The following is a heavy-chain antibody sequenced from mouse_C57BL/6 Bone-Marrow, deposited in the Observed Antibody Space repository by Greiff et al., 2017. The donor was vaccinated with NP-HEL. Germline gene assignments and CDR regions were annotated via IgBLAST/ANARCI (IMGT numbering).Heavy chain of an antibody. J-gene: IGHJ1*03. CDR1: GYTFTSHW. CDR3: ARGSDDGYSYWYFDV. CDR2: IFPGSGST. D-gene: IGHD2-3*01. V-gene: IGHV1-56*01. Sequence: VQLQQSGPELVRPGASVKISCKAPGYTFTSHWMQWVRQRPGQGLEWIGEIFPGSGSTYYNEKFKGKATLTVDTSSSTAYMQLSSLTSEDSAVYFCARGSDDGYSYWYFDVWGTGTTVTVSS.